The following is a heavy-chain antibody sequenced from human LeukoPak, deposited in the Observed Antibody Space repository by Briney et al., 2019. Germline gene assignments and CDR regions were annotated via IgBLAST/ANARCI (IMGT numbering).Heavy chain of an antibody. D-gene: IGHD6-19*01. CDR3: ARSRRSGWYAFDVFDI. V-gene: IGHV3-30*02. J-gene: IGHJ3*02. CDR2: IRYDGSNK. CDR1: GFTFSSYG. Sequence: GGSLRLSCAASGFTFSSYGMHWVRQAPGKGLEWVAFIRYDGSNKYYADSVKGRFTISRDNSKNTLYLQMNSLRAEDTAVYYCARSRRSGWYAFDVFDIWGQGTMVTVSS.